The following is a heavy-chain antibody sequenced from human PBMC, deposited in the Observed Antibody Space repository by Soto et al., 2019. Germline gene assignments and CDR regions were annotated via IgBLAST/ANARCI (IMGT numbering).Heavy chain of an antibody. CDR2: TITLFGTA. D-gene: IGHD4-17*01. Sequence: VQLMQSGAEVKQPGSSVKVSCKASGGTFSSHSINWVRQAPGQGLEWMGGTITLFGTANYAQNFQGRVTITADQSTSTAYMELNSLRSDDTAVYYCAREVGYGDFSAALLDWGKGTLVTVSS. V-gene: IGHV1-69*01. CDR1: GGTFSSHS. CDR3: AREVGYGDFSAALLD. J-gene: IGHJ4*02.